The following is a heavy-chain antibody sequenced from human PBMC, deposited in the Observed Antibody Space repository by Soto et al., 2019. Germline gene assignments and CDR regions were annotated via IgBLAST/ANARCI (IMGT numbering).Heavy chain of an antibody. CDR3: ARDTYYYDISDHFSADAFDI. CDR1: GFTSSSYW. V-gene: IGHV3-74*01. D-gene: IGHD3-22*01. J-gene: IGHJ3*02. CDR2: ISNDGSST. Sequence: EVQLVESGGGLVQPGGSLRLSCTASGFTSSSYWIHWVRQAPGKGLVWVSRISNDGSSTNYADSVKGRFTISRDNAKNTVYLQMSSLRAEETAVYYCARDTYYYDISDHFSADAFDIWGQGTMVTVSS.